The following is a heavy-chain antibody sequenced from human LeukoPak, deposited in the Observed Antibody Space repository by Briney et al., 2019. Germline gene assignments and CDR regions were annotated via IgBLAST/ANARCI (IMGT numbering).Heavy chain of an antibody. V-gene: IGHV4-39*07. Sequence: PSETLSLTCTVSGGSISSTNYYWGWIRQPPGKGLEWIGSIYYSGSTYYNPSLKSRLTISLDTSKNQFSLRLSPVTAADTAFYYCARRYNWNDRWDWGQGTLVTVSP. D-gene: IGHD1-1*01. CDR2: IYYSGST. J-gene: IGHJ4*02. CDR1: GGSISSTNYY. CDR3: ARRYNWNDRWD.